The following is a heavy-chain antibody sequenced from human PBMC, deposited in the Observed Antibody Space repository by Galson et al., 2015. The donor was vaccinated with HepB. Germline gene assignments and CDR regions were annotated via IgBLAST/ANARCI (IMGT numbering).Heavy chain of an antibody. J-gene: IGHJ3*02. CDR3: ARFESRGLMFAFDI. CDR1: GGSISSSSYY. Sequence: LSLTCTVSGGSISSSSYYWGWIRQPPGKGLEWIGSIYYSGSTYYNPSLKSRVTISVDTSKNQFSLKLSSVTAADTAVYYCARFESRGLMFAFDIWGQGTMVTVSS. CDR2: IYYSGST. V-gene: IGHV4-39*07. D-gene: IGHD3-10*02.